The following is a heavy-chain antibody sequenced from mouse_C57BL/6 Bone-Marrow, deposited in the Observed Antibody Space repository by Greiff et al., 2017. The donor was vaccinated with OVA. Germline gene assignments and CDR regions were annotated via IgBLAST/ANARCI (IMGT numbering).Heavy chain of an antibody. D-gene: IGHD6-1*01. CDR2: IWSGGST. CDR1: GFSLTSYG. J-gene: IGHJ2*01. V-gene: IGHV2-2*01. Sequence: QVQLQQSGPGLVQPSQSLSITCTVSGFSLTSYGVHCVRPSPGKGLEWLGVIWSGGSTDYTAAFISRLSISKDNSKSQVFFKRNSLQADDTARYYCARSQRSLDYFDDWGQGTTLTVSS. CDR3: ARSQRSLDYFDD.